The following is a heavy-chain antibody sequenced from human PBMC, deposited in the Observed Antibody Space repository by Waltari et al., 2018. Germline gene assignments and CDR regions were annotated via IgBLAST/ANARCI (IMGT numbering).Heavy chain of an antibody. CDR3: ASLSWSYFVRFDY. J-gene: IGHJ4*02. D-gene: IGHD1-26*01. CDR1: GFTFRRYR. V-gene: IGHV3-21*01. CDR2: ISSSSSYI. Sequence: EVQLVASGGGLVKPGGSLSPSCCASGFTFRRYRMNWVRKAPGKGLEWVSSISSSSSYIYDADAVNVRFTISRDNAKNSLDLQMNSLRAEDTAVYYCASLSWSYFVRFDYWGQGTLVTVSA.